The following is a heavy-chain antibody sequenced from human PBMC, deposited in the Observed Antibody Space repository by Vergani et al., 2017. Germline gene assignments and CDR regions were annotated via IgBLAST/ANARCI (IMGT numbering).Heavy chain of an antibody. CDR3: ARGRGTYYYGSGSYYPYNWFDP. V-gene: IGHV1-69*01. Sequence: QVQLVQSGAEVKKPGSSLKVSCKASGGTFSSYAISWVRQAPGQGLEWIGGIIPIFGTANYAQKSQGRVTITADESTSTAYMELSSLRSEDTAVYYCARGRGTYYYGSGSYYPYNWFDPWGQGTLVTVSS. J-gene: IGHJ5*02. CDR1: GGTFSSYA. D-gene: IGHD3-10*01. CDR2: IIPIFGTA.